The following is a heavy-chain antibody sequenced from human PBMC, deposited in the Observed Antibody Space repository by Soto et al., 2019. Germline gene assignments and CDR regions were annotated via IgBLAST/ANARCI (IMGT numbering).Heavy chain of an antibody. CDR2: IIPIFGTA. J-gene: IGHJ6*02. Sequence: SVKVSCKASGGTFSSYAISWVRQAPGQGLEWMGGIIPIFGTANYAQKFQGRVTITADESTSTAYMELSSLRSEDTAVYYCARMVVPASYYYGMDVWGQGTTVTVSS. D-gene: IGHD2-2*01. CDR3: ARMVVPASYYYGMDV. V-gene: IGHV1-69*13. CDR1: GGTFSSYA.